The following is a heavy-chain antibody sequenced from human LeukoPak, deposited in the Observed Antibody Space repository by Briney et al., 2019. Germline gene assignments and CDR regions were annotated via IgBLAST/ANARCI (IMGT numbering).Heavy chain of an antibody. CDR1: GLTFSSYG. V-gene: IGHV3-30*02. D-gene: IGHD6-19*01. CDR3: AKDRSSGWFNFDY. Sequence: GGSLRLSCAASGLTFSSYGMHWVHQAPGKGLEWVAFIRYDGSNKYYADSVKGRFTISRDNSKNTLYLQMNSLRAEDTAVYYCAKDRSSGWFNFDYWGQGTLVTVSS. J-gene: IGHJ4*02. CDR2: IRYDGSNK.